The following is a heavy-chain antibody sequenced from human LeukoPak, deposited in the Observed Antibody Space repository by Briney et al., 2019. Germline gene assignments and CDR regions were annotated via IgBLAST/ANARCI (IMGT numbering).Heavy chain of an antibody. V-gene: IGHV1-46*01. J-gene: IGHJ5*02. Sequence: GASVKVSCKASGYTFTSYYMHWVRQAPGQGLEWMGIINPSGGSTSYAQKFQGRVTMTRDMSTSTDYMELSSLRSEDTAVYYCARKVPNDSSGYYYRGQFDPWGQGTLVTVSS. CDR3: ARKVPNDSSGYYYRGQFDP. D-gene: IGHD3-22*01. CDR1: GYTFTSYY. CDR2: INPSGGST.